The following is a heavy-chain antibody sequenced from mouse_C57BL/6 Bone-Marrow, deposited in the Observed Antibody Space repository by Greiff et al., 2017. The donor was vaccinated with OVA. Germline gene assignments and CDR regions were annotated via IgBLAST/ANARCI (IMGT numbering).Heavy chain of an antibody. J-gene: IGHJ1*03. CDR2: ISNLAYSI. Sequence: EVQLVESGGGLVQPGGSLKLSCAASGFTFSDYGMAWVRQAPRKGPEWVAFISNLAYSIYYADTVTGRFTISRENATNTAYLEMSSLRSEDTAVYYGARRGLGPISLYFDVWGTGTTVTVSS. V-gene: IGHV5-15*01. CDR3: ARRGLGPISLYFDV. CDR1: GFTFSDYG. D-gene: IGHD4-1*01.